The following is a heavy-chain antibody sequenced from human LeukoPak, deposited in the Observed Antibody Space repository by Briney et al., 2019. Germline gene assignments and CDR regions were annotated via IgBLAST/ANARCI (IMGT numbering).Heavy chain of an antibody. CDR1: GGTFSSYA. V-gene: IGHV1-18*01. Sequence: ASVKVSCKASGGTFSSYAISWARQAPGQGLEWMGWISAYNGNTNYAQKLQGRVTMTTDTSTSTAYMELRSLRSDDTAVYYCARDSRMLGFDPWGQGTLVTVSS. CDR2: ISAYNGNT. J-gene: IGHJ5*02. D-gene: IGHD2-15*01. CDR3: ARDSRMLGFDP.